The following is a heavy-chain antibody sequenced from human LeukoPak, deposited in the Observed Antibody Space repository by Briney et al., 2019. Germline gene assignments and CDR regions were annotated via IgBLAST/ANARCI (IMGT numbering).Heavy chain of an antibody. J-gene: IGHJ6*03. CDR3: ARDYSSGWTYYYYYYMDV. Sequence: GGSLRLSCAASGFTFSSYAMHWVRQAPGKGLEYVSAISSNGGSTYYANSVKGRFTISRDNSKNTLYLQMGSLRAEDMAVYYCARDYSSGWTYYYYYYMDVWGEGTTVTVSS. CDR1: GFTFSSYA. V-gene: IGHV3-64*01. D-gene: IGHD6-19*01. CDR2: ISSNGGST.